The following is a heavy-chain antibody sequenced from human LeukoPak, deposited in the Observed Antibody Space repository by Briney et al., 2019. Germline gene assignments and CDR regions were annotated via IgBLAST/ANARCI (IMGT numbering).Heavy chain of an antibody. CDR3: ASGIVVVVAATQRVYYGMDV. J-gene: IGHJ6*02. CDR2: INHSGST. V-gene: IGHV4-34*01. D-gene: IGHD2-15*01. Sequence: SETLSLTCAVYGGSFSGYYWSWIRQPPGKGLEWIGEINHSGSTNYNPSLKSRVAISVDTSKNQFSLKLSSVTAADTAVYYCASGIVVVVAATQRVYYGMDVWGQGTMVTVSS. CDR1: GGSFSGYY.